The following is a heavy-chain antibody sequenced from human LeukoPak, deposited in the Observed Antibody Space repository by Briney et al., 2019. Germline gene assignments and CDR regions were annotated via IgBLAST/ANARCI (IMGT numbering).Heavy chain of an antibody. CDR3: ARVRGYSCGELDY. CDR2: ISYSGST. J-gene: IGHJ4*02. V-gene: IGHV4-31*03. CDR1: GGSISSGGYY. D-gene: IGHD5-18*01. Sequence: SETLSLTCTVSGGSISSGGYYWSWIRQYPGKGLEWIGHISYSGSTYYNPSLNSRVTISVGTSKSQFSLKLSSVTDADTAVYYCARVRGYSCGELDYWGQGTLVTVSS.